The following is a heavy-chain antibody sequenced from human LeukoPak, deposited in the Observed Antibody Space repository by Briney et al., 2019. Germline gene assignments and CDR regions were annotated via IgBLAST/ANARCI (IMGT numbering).Heavy chain of an antibody. CDR3: ARAGRGGYCSSTSCYREFDY. CDR2: ISAYNGNT. D-gene: IGHD2-2*02. Sequence: ASVKVSCKASGYTFASYGISWVRQAPGQGLEWMGWISAYNGNTNYAQKLQGRVTMTTDTSTSTAYMELRSLRSDDTAVYYCARAGRGGYCSSTSCYREFDYWGQGTLVTVSS. J-gene: IGHJ4*02. CDR1: GYTFASYG. V-gene: IGHV1-18*01.